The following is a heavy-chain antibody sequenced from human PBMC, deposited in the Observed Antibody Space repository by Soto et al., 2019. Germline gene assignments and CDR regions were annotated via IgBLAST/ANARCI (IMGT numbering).Heavy chain of an antibody. Sequence: ESGGGLVQPGGSLRLSCAASGFTLSSYWMSWVRQAPGKGLEWVANIRQDGNERYYVGSVEGRFTISRDNAKNSLYLQMNSLRAEDTAVYYCARMRGYCSGGSCFPPDFWGQGTQVTVSS. D-gene: IGHD2-15*01. CDR3: ARMRGYCSGGSCFPPDF. CDR2: IRQDGNER. V-gene: IGHV3-7*03. CDR1: GFTLSSYW. J-gene: IGHJ4*02.